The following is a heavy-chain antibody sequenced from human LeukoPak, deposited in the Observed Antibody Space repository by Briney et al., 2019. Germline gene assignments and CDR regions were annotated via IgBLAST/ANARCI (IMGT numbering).Heavy chain of an antibody. J-gene: IGHJ4*02. V-gene: IGHV1-8*01. CDR1: GYTFTSYY. CDR3: ARGFAVVTPDY. D-gene: IGHD4-23*01. CDR2: MNPNSGNT. Sequence: ASVKVSCKASGYTFTSYYINWVRQATGQGLEWMGWMNPNSGNTGYAQKFQGRVTMTRHTSISTAYMELSSLRSEDTAVYYCARGFAVVTPDYWGQGTLVTVSS.